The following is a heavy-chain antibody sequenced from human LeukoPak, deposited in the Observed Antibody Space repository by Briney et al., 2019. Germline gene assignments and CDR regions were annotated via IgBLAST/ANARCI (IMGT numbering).Heavy chain of an antibody. CDR3: AREMYDSGGYRVSYFDY. Sequence: SETLSLTCTVSGPSISSTIYYWGWIRQPPGKGLEWIGSMHSSGSTYYNPSLKNRVTISIDTSKNQFSLKLSSVTAADTAVYYCAREMYDSGGYRVSYFDYWGQGTLVTVSS. J-gene: IGHJ4*02. V-gene: IGHV4-39*07. CDR1: GPSISSTIYY. D-gene: IGHD3-22*01. CDR2: MHSSGST.